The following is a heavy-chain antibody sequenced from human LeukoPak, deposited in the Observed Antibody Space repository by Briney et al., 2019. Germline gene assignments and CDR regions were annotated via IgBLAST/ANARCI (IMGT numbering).Heavy chain of an antibody. D-gene: IGHD6-13*01. Sequence: ASVKVSCKASGYTFTSYGISWVRQAPGQGLEWMGGIIPIFATANYAQKFQGRVTITADKSTSTAYMELSSLRSEDTAVYYCARGRGAAAGLEYFDYWGQGTLVTVSS. J-gene: IGHJ4*02. V-gene: IGHV1-69*06. CDR1: GYTFTSYG. CDR2: IIPIFATA. CDR3: ARGRGAAAGLEYFDY.